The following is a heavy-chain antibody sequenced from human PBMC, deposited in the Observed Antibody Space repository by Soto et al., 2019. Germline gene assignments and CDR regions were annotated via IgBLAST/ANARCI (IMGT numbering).Heavy chain of an antibody. J-gene: IGHJ4*02. CDR1: GFTFSNAW. D-gene: IGHD2-2*01. CDR3: ARGGVVVVPAAMSYSSSWYGFDY. Sequence: GGSLRLSCAASGFTFSNAWMSWVRQAPGKGLEWVAVISYDGSNKYYADSVKGRFTISRDNSKNTLYLQMNSLRAEDTAVYYCARGGVVVVPAAMSYSSSWYGFDYWGQGTLVTVSS. V-gene: IGHV3-30-3*01. CDR2: ISYDGSNK.